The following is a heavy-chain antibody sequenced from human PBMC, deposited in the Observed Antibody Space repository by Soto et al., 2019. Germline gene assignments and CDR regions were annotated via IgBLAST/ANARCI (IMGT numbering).Heavy chain of an antibody. CDR3: AKPPTTVVTPGKFHY. D-gene: IGHD4-17*01. CDR2: ISGSGGST. V-gene: IGHV3-23*01. Sequence: GGSLRLSCAASGFTFSSYAMSWVRQAPGKGLEWVSAISGSGGSTYHADSVKGRFTISRDNSKNTLYLQMNSLRAEDTAVYYCAKPPTTVVTPGKFHYWGQGTLVTVST. CDR1: GFTFSSYA. J-gene: IGHJ4*02.